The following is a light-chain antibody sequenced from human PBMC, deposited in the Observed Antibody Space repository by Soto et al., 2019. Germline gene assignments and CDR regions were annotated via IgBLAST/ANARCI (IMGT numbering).Light chain of an antibody. J-gene: IGLJ2*01. V-gene: IGLV4-69*02. Sequence: QLVLTQSPSASASLGASVTLTCTLTSEHSRFSIAWHQQQPEKGPRYLMRLNSDASHANGDGIPDRFSGSSSGAERYLTISSLQSEDEAVYYCQTWGRGIVVFGGGPKLTVL. CDR3: QTWGRGIVV. CDR1: SEHSRFS. CDR2: LNSDASH.